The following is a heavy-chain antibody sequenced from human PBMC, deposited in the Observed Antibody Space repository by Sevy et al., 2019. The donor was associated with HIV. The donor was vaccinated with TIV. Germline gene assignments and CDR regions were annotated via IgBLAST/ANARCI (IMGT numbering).Heavy chain of an antibody. Sequence: ASVKVSCMASGYTFSRSVITWVRQAPGQGLEWMGWISTYNGKTHYAQKFQDRVTMTTDTSTDTAYMELRSLRSDDTAIYFGARGRGIAVAGGGYYSDYWGQGSLVTVSS. CDR3: ARGRGIAVAGGGYYSDY. V-gene: IGHV1-18*04. CDR2: ISTYNGKT. CDR1: GYTFSRSV. D-gene: IGHD6-19*01. J-gene: IGHJ4*02.